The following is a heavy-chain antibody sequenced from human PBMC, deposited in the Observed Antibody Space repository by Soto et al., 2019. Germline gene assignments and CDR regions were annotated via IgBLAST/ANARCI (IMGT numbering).Heavy chain of an antibody. J-gene: IGHJ3*02. Sequence: QVQLVESGGGVVQPGRSLRLSCAASGFTFSNYGMHWVRQAPGKGLEWVAVIWYDGSNKYYADSVKGRFTISRDNSKNTMYLQMNSLRAEDTAVYYCARGGCSGGSCDTFDIWGQGTMVTVSS. V-gene: IGHV3-33*01. CDR2: IWYDGSNK. CDR3: ARGGCSGGSCDTFDI. D-gene: IGHD2-15*01. CDR1: GFTFSNYG.